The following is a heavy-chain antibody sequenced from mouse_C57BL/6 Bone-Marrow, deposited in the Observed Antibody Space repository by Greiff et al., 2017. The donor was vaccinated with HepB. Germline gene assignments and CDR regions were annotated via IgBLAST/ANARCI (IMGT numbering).Heavy chain of an antibody. V-gene: IGHV5-12*01. Sequence: EVQGVESGGGLVQPGGSLKLSCAASGFTFSDYYMYWVRQTPEKRLEWVAYISNGGGSTYYPDTVKGRFTISRDNAKNTLYLQMSRLKSEDTAMYYCARGTVPFDYWGQGTTLTVSS. CDR1: GFTFSDYY. J-gene: IGHJ2*01. CDR3: ARGTVPFDY. CDR2: ISNGGGST. D-gene: IGHD1-1*01.